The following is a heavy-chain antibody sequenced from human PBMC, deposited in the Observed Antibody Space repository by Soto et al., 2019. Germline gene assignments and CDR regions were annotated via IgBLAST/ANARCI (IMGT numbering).Heavy chain of an antibody. V-gene: IGHV4-4*02. CDR3: ARYSPQIEPNIAAAGGYYMDV. CDR2: IYHSGST. J-gene: IGHJ6*03. CDR1: SGSISSSNW. Sequence: PSETLSLTCAVSSGSISSSNWWSWVRQPPGKGLEWIGEIYHSGSTNYNPSLKSRVTISVDKSKNQFSLKLSSVTAADTAVYYCARYSPQIEPNIAAAGGYYMDVWGKGTTVTVSS. D-gene: IGHD6-13*01.